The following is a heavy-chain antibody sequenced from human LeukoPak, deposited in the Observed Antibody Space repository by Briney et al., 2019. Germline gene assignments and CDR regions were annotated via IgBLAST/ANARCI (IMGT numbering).Heavy chain of an antibody. D-gene: IGHD5-18*01. CDR2: ITAYIYNT. J-gene: IGHJ4*02. CDR3: ARGGWSGYRYGSEPEKYFDY. V-gene: IGHV1-18*01. Sequence: ASVNVSCKVSGYTFTIYGISWVRHAPGQGFEWMGWITAYIYNTNYAQKLQGRVTMTTDTSTSTAYMELRSLRSDDTALYYCARGGWSGYRYGSEPEKYFDYWGQGTLVTVSS. CDR1: GYTFTIYG.